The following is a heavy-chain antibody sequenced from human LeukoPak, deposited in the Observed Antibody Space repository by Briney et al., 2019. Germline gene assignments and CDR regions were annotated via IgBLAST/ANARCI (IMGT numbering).Heavy chain of an antibody. CDR2: INHSGST. D-gene: IGHD6-13*01. CDR3: ARYSSSWYN. J-gene: IGHJ4*02. CDR1: GGSFSGYY. Sequence: SETLSLTCAVYGGSFSGYYWSWIRQPPGKGLEGIGEINHSGSTNYNPSLKSRVTISGDSSKNQFSLKLSSVTAADTAVYYCARYSSSWYNWGQGTLVTVSS. V-gene: IGHV4-34*01.